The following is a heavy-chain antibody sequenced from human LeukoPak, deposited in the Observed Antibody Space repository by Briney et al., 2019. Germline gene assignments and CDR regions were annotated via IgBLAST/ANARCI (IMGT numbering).Heavy chain of an antibody. V-gene: IGHV4-59*01. Sequence: SETLSLTCTVSDDSISDYYRGWIRQPPGKGLEWIGYFHNSGTSTYNPSLKSRVTISADTSKNQFSLKLNSLTTADTAVYYCKRGAGLPFDYWGQGILVTVSS. CDR3: KRGAGLPFDY. CDR1: DDSISDYY. J-gene: IGHJ5*01. CDR2: FHNSGTS.